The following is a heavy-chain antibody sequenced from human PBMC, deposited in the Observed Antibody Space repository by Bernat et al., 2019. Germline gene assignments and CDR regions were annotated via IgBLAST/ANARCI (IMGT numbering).Heavy chain of an antibody. V-gene: IGHV3-23*01. CDR1: GFTFSSSS. Sequence: EVQLLESGGDLVHPGGSLRLSCAASGFTFSSSSMGWVRQAPGKGLEWVSYVSGSGAYTYYADSVKGRFTISRDNSKNTLYLQMNSLRGEDSAVYYCARDRGYCGGCSCLFGFDMWGQGTMVTVSS. J-gene: IGHJ3*02. CDR3: ARDRGYCGGCSCLFGFDM. D-gene: IGHD2-15*01. CDR2: VSGSGAYT.